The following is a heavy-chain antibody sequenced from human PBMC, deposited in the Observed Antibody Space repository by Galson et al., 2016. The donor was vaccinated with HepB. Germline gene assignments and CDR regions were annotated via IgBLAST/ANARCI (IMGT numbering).Heavy chain of an antibody. CDR1: GYTFTSYG. J-gene: IGHJ4*02. D-gene: IGHD3-22*01. CDR3: ARGGDYYDSSGYYYVAPGPEFDY. Sequence: SVKVSCKASGYTFTSYGISWVRQAPGQGLEWMGWISAYNGNTNYAQELQGRVTMTTDTSTSTAYMELRSLRSDDTAVYYCARGGDYYDSSGYYYVAPGPEFDYWGQGTLVTVSS. CDR2: ISAYNGNT. V-gene: IGHV1-18*04.